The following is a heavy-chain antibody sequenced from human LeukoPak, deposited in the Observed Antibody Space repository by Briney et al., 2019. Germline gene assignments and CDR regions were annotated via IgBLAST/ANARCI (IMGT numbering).Heavy chain of an antibody. J-gene: IGHJ4*02. CDR1: GFTFSSYW. CDR2: INSDGSSA. D-gene: IGHD5-12*01. CDR3: AREGRVTGYDFDY. Sequence: PGGSLRLSCEASGFTFSSYWMHWVHQVPGEGLVWVSRINSDGSSATYADSVKGRFTISRDNAKNTLNLQMNSLRVEDTAVYYCAREGRVTGYDFDYWGQGTLVTVSS. V-gene: IGHV3-74*03.